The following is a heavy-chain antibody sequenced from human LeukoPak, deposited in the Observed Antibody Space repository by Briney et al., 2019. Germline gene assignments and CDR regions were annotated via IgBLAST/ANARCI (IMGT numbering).Heavy chain of an antibody. V-gene: IGHV6-1*01. D-gene: IGHD1-26*01. CDR3: ARARALKNYYYYGMDV. Sequence: SQTLSLTCAISGDSVSSNSAAWNWIRQSPSRGLEWLGRTYYRSKWYNDYAVSVKSRITINPDTSKNRFSLQLNSVTPEDTAVYYCARARALKNYYYYGMDVWGQGTTVTISS. CDR2: TYYRSKWYN. J-gene: IGHJ6*02. CDR1: GDSVSSNSAA.